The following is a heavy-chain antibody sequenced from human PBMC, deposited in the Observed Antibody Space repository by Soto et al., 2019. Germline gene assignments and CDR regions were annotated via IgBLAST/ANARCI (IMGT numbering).Heavy chain of an antibody. CDR2: IDPRDSYT. V-gene: IGHV5-10-1*01. Sequence: ESLKISCTGVGDTFTTFWISWVRQIPGRGLEWMGRIDPRDSYTNYSPSFQGHVTISVDKSISTAYLQWGSLKASDTAMYYCARLYCSSSTCDSWFDPWGQGTLVTVSS. CDR1: GDTFTTFW. J-gene: IGHJ5*02. D-gene: IGHD2-2*01. CDR3: ARLYCSSSTCDSWFDP.